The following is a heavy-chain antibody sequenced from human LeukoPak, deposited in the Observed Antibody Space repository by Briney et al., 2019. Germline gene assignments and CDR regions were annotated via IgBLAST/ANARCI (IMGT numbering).Heavy chain of an antibody. D-gene: IGHD2-2*01. CDR2: ITSSSTHT. V-gene: IGHV3-21*01. CDR3: AKNIVVVPAAMVDV. Sequence: GGSLRLSCAASGFTFSSYSMNWVRQAPGKGPEWVSSITSSSTHTYYADSVKGRFTISRDNSKNTLYLQMNSLRAEDTAVYYCAKNIVVVPAAMVDVWGKGTTVTVSS. J-gene: IGHJ6*04. CDR1: GFTFSSYS.